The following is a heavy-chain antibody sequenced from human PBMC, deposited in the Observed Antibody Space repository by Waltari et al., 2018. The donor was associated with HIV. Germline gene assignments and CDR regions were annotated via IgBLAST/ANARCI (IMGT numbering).Heavy chain of an antibody. V-gene: IGHV1-18*01. D-gene: IGHD1-26*01. Sequence: QVQLVQSGAAVEKPGASMKVSCTASGYTYLTYGIAWVRQAPRQGLDWMGWISAHNGNTIYAQKFQDRITMTIDTSSKSAYLQLRSLRSDDTAIYYCARVVRDLVGATVDHWGPGTLVTVSS. J-gene: IGHJ4*02. CDR2: ISAHNGNT. CDR1: GYTYLTYG. CDR3: ARVVRDLVGATVDH.